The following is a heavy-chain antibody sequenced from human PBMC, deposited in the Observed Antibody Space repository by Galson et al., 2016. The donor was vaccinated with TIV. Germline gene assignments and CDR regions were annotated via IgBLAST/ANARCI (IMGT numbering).Heavy chain of an antibody. J-gene: IGHJ4*02. CDR1: GVSISSSFYDY. Sequence: LSLTCTVSGVSISSSFYDYWGWIRQPPGKGLEWIASIYNSGNTYYNPSLKSRVSISVDTSRNQFTLKLSSVTAAVTAVYYCARQDRHTLITFGGNIITDWGQGTLVTVSS. V-gene: IGHV4-39*01. D-gene: IGHD3-16*02. CDR2: IYNSGNT. CDR3: ARQDRHTLITFGGNIITD.